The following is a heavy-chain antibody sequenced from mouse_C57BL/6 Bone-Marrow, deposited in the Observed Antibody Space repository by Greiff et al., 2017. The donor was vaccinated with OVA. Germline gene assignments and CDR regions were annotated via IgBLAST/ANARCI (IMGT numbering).Heavy chain of an antibody. D-gene: IGHD2-4*01. CDR2: INPNNGGT. Sequence: EVQLKESGPELVKPGASVKMSCKASGYTFTDYNMHWVKQSHGKSLEWIGYINPNNGGTSYNQKFKGKATLTVNKSSSTAYMELRSLTSEDSAVYYCARSYDYDEGAYFDYWGQGTTLTVSS. CDR3: ARSYDYDEGAYFDY. J-gene: IGHJ2*01. CDR1: GYTFTDYN. V-gene: IGHV1-22*01.